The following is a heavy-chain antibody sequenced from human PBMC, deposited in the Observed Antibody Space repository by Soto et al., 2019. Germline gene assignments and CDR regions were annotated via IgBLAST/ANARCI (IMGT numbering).Heavy chain of an antibody. D-gene: IGHD4-17*01. CDR1: GFTFSSYG. CDR2: ISYDGSNK. Sequence: GGSLRLSCAASGFTFSSYGMHWVRQAPGKGLEWVAVISYDGSNKYYADSVKGRFTISRGNSKNTLYLQMNSLRAEDTAVYYCAKETSDGDYVYYYGMDVWGQGTTVTVSS. V-gene: IGHV3-30*18. J-gene: IGHJ6*02. CDR3: AKETSDGDYVYYYGMDV.